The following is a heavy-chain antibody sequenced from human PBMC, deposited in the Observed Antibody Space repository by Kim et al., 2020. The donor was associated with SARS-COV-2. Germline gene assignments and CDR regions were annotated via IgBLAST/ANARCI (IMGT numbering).Heavy chain of an antibody. Sequence: ASVKVSCKVSGYTLTELSMHWVRQAPGKGLEWMGGFDPEDGETIYAQKFQGRVTMTEDTSTDTAYMELSSLRSEDTAVYYCATVQGGGDTRGTRPYYYYYGMDVWGQGTTVTVSS. D-gene: IGHD2-21*01. V-gene: IGHV1-24*01. J-gene: IGHJ6*02. CDR1: GYTLTELS. CDR2: FDPEDGET. CDR3: ATVQGGGDTRGTRPYYYYYGMDV.